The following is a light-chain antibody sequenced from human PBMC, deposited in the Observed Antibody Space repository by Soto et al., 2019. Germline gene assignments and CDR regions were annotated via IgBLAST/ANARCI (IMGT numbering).Light chain of an antibody. V-gene: IGKV1-8*01. J-gene: IGKJ5*01. CDR2: GAS. Sequence: AIRMTQSPSSLSASTGDTVTITCRASQDIGSVLAWYQQKPGTAPKVLISGASNLHGGVLSRFSGSGSRTDFTLTISHLQSQDFAPYYGHQYLNYPITYGRGTRL. CDR3: HQYLNYPIT. CDR1: QDIGSV.